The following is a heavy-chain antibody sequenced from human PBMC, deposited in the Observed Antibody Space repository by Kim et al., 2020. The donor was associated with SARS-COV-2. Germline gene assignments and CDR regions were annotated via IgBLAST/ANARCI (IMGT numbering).Heavy chain of an antibody. CDR2: ISGSGNYI. CDR3: ADFGSGHYCFEY. V-gene: IGHV3-23*01. Sequence: GGSLRLSCGASGFTFSNYAMTWVRQAPGKGLEWVAHISGSGNYIQYADSVRGRFTISRDNSKNTLYLEMSSLRVEDTAVYFCADFGSGHYCFEYWGQGTLVTVSS. D-gene: IGHD3-10*01. J-gene: IGHJ4*02. CDR1: GFTFSNYA.